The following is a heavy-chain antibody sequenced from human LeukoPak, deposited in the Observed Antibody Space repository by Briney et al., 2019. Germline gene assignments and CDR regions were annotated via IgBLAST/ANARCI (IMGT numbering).Heavy chain of an antibody. CDR2: VFSGGSI. CDR1: GLTVGSNY. CDR3: ARDDWPQH. D-gene: IGHD3-9*01. J-gene: IGHJ1*01. Sequence: GGSLRLSCAASGLTVGSNYMSWVRQAPGKGLEWVSVVFSGGSIYYADSVKGRFIISRDSSKNTLNLEMNNLRVEDTAVYYCARDDWPQHWGQGTLVIVAS. V-gene: IGHV3-53*01.